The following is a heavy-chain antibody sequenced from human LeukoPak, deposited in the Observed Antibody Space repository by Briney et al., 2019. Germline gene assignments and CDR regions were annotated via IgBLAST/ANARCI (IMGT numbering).Heavy chain of an antibody. V-gene: IGHV4-31*03. D-gene: IGHD5-12*01. CDR3: ARAGSGYEYYFDY. J-gene: IGHJ4*02. CDR1: GGSLSSGGYY. Sequence: SQTLSLTCTVSGGSLSSGGYYWGWLRQHPGKGLEWIGYIYYSGSTYYNPSLKSRVTISVDTSKNQFSLKLSSVTAADTAVYYCARAGSGYEYYFDYWGQGTLVTVSS. CDR2: IYYSGST.